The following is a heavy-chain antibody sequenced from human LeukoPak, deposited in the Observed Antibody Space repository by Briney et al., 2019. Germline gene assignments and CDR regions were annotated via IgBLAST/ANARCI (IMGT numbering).Heavy chain of an antibody. CDR2: INPNSGGT. D-gene: IGHD3-3*01. J-gene: IGHJ4*02. V-gene: IGHV1-2*02. Sequence: ASVKVSCKASGYTFTGYYMHWVRQAPGQGLEWMGWINPNSGGTNYAQKFQGRVTMTRDTSISTAYMELSRLRSDDTAVYYCARDQVSYDFGDLDYWGQGTLVTVSS. CDR1: GYTFTGYY. CDR3: ARDQVSYDFGDLDY.